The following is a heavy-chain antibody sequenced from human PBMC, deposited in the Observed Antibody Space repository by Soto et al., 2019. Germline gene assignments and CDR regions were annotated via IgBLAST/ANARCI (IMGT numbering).Heavy chain of an antibody. D-gene: IGHD6-6*01. Sequence: GGSLRLSCAASGFTFSSYAMHWVRQAPGKGLEWVAVISYDGSNKYYADSVKGRFTISRDNSKNTLYLQMNSLRAEDTAVYYCARDNRSIAGGDYYYYMDVWGKGTTVTVSS. CDR2: ISYDGSNK. V-gene: IGHV3-30-3*01. J-gene: IGHJ6*03. CDR1: GFTFSSYA. CDR3: ARDNRSIAGGDYYYYMDV.